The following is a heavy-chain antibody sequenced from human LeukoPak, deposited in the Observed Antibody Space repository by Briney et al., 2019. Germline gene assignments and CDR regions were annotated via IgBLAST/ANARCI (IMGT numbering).Heavy chain of an antibody. CDR2: INHSGST. CDR1: GGSFSGYY. D-gene: IGHD6-19*01. CDR3: ARDEYSSGWYAY. V-gene: IGHV4-34*01. Sequence: PSETLSLTCAVYGGSFSGYYWSWIRQPPGKGLEWIGEINHSGSTNYNPSLKSRVTISVDTSKNQFSLKLSSVTAADTAVYYCARDEYSSGWYAYWGQGTLVTVCS. J-gene: IGHJ4*02.